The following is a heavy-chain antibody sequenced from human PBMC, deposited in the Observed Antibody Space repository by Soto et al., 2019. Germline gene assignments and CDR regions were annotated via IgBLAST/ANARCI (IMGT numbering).Heavy chain of an antibody. J-gene: IGHJ6*02. CDR1: GGSFSGYY. V-gene: IGHV4-34*01. CDR2: INHSGST. CDR3: ARGKLELQMVSYYYYGMEV. D-gene: IGHD1-7*01. Sequence: SETLSLTCAVYGGSFSGYYWSWIRQPPGKGLEWIGEINHSGSTNYNPSLKSRVTISVDMSKNQFSLKLSSVTAADTAVYYCARGKLELQMVSYYYYGMEVWGQGTTVT.